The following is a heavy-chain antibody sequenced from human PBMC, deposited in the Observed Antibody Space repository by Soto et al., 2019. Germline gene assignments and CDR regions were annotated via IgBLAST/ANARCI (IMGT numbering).Heavy chain of an antibody. CDR2: INQDGREK. CDR1: GFIFSSYW. J-gene: IGHJ4*02. CDR3: ARDGEEAGLYFDY. V-gene: IGHV3-7*01. D-gene: IGHD6-19*01. Sequence: EVQLVESGGGLVQPGWSLRLSCAASGFIFSSYWMNWVRQAPGKGLEWVASINQDGREKYYVDSVKGRFTIARDNAKNSLYLQVNSLSGADTAVYYCARDGEEAGLYFDYWGQGTLVTVS.